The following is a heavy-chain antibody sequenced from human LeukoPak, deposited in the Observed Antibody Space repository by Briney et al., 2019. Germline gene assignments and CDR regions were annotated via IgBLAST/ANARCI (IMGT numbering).Heavy chain of an antibody. J-gene: IGHJ4*02. CDR2: ISSNGGST. CDR3: AKDGVVIVATGSY. CDR1: GFTFSSYA. Sequence: GGSLRLSCSASGFTFSSYAMHWVRQAPGKGLEYVSAISSNGGSTYYADSVKGRFTISRDNSKNTLYLQMNSLRAEDTAVYYCAKDGVVIVATGSYWGQGTLVTVSS. D-gene: IGHD5-12*01. V-gene: IGHV3-64*04.